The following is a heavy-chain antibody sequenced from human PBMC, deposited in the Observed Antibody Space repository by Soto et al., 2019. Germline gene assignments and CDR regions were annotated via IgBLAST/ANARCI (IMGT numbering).Heavy chain of an antibody. CDR1: GFSCRSYY. Sequence: GGSLRLSCAASGFSCRSYYMNWVRQAPGRGLEWVSSISPSSSFLTYADSVKGRFTISRDNAKSSVTLQMNSLRAEDTAVYYCARVGTDYGSGSPYYSDYWGQGTLVTVSS. CDR3: ARVGTDYGSGSPYYSDY. V-gene: IGHV3-21*06. D-gene: IGHD3-10*01. J-gene: IGHJ4*02. CDR2: ISPSSSFL.